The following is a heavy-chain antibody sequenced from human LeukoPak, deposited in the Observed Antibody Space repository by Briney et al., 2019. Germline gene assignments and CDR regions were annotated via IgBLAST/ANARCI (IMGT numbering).Heavy chain of an antibody. D-gene: IGHD4-11*01. J-gene: IGHJ4*02. CDR1: EFTFSNYA. Sequence: GGSLRLSCAASEFTFSNYALHWVGQPPAKGLQWVAVISYDGNTIHYADSVKGRFIISRDTSKNTLYLQMNSLRAEDTAVYYCARSGGLQKFDYWGQGTLVTVSS. CDR3: ARSGGLQKFDY. V-gene: IGHV3-30-3*01. CDR2: ISYDGNTI.